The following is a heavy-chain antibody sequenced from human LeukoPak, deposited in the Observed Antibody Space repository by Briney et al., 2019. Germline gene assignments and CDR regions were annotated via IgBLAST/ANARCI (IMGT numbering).Heavy chain of an antibody. CDR2: ISSSSSYI. Sequence: GGSLRLSCAASGFTFSSYSMNWVRQAPGKGLEWVSSISSSSSYIYYADSVKGRFTISRDNAKNSLYLQMNSLRAEDTAVYYCARDRIQLWLYYFDYWGQGTLVTVSS. CDR1: GFTFSSYS. CDR3: ARDRIQLWLYYFDY. J-gene: IGHJ4*02. V-gene: IGHV3-21*01. D-gene: IGHD5-18*01.